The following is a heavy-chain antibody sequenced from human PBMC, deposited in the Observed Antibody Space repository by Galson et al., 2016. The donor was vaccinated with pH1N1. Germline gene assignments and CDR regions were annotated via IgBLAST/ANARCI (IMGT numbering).Heavy chain of an antibody. CDR1: EFTLQTYP. V-gene: IGHV3-7*03. J-gene: IGHJ4*02. Sequence: SLRLSCAAFEFTLQTYPMSWVRQVPGKGLEWVANINQDGTEKNYADSVKGRFIISRDVAKNSLYLQMSRLTAEDTATYFCSRDGDRRGDYRPWGDYWGQESLVIVSS. D-gene: IGHD4-17*01. CDR3: SRDGDRRGDYRPWGDY. CDR2: INQDGTEK.